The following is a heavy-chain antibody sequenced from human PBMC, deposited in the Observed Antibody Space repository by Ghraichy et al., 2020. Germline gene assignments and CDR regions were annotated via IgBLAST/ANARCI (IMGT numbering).Heavy chain of an antibody. Sequence: GGSLRLSCAASGLIVDTYAMHWVRQAPGKGLEWVALISYDGSEEYYADSVKGRFTISRDNSRNTLFLQMNSLRVEDTALYYCARVLYRTGWNGVYDYWGQGTLVSVSS. CDR3: ARVLYRTGWNGVYDY. V-gene: IGHV3-30*04. J-gene: IGHJ4*02. D-gene: IGHD1-1*01. CDR1: GLIVDTYA. CDR2: ISYDGSEE.